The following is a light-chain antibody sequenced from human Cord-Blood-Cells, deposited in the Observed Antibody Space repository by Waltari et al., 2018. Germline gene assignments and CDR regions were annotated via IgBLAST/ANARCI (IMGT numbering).Light chain of an antibody. CDR1: SSDVGSYNL. V-gene: IGLV2-23*02. Sequence: QSALTQPASVSGSPGQSITISCTGTSSDVGSYNLVSWYHQHPGKAPKRMIYGVSKRPSGVSNRFSGSKSGNTASLTISGLQAEDEADYYCCSYAGSSNVVFGGGTKLTVL. CDR2: GVS. J-gene: IGLJ2*01. CDR3: CSYAGSSNVV.